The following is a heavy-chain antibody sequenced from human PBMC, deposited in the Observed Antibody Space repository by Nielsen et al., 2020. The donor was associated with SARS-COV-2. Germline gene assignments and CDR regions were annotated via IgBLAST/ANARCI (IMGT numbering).Heavy chain of an antibody. CDR2: IYYRSKWFY. V-gene: IGHV6-1*01. CDR3: TRDPGYYHGMDV. Sequence: SQTLSLTCVISGDSVFSNSVAWNWIRPSPSRGLEWLGRIYYRSKWFYEYSSSVRSRITIDPDTSKNQFSLYLNSVTSEDTAMYYCTRDPGYYHGMDVWGQGTTVTVSS. J-gene: IGHJ6*02. CDR1: GDSVFSNSVA.